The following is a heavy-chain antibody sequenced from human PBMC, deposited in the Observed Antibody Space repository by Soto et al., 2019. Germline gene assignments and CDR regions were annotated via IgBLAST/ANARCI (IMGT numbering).Heavy chain of an antibody. CDR2: IGVYANT. CDR3: AKESTVGSPGDYFDS. Sequence: EVELLESGGDLVQPGGSLRLSCAASGFTFSSYDMNWVRQAPGKGLEWVSAIGVYANTYYADSVKGRFTISRDDSRNTVHLQLNSLRVDDTAVYYWAKESTVGSPGDYFDSWGQGTLVTVSS. V-gene: IGHV3-23*01. D-gene: IGHD1-26*01. CDR1: GFTFSSYD. J-gene: IGHJ4*02.